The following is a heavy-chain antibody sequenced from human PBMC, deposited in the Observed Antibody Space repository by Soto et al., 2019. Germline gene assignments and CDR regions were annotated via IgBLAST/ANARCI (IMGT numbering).Heavy chain of an antibody. Sequence: GESLKISCKGSGYSFTSYWIGWVRQMPGKGLEWMGIIYPGDSDTRYSPSFQGQVTISADKSISTAYLQWSSLKASDTAMYYCAIDTLKRLSYYYYGMDVWGQGTTVTVS. V-gene: IGHV5-51*01. CDR2: IYPGDSDT. D-gene: IGHD2-15*01. J-gene: IGHJ6*02. CDR1: GYSFTSYW. CDR3: AIDTLKRLSYYYYGMDV.